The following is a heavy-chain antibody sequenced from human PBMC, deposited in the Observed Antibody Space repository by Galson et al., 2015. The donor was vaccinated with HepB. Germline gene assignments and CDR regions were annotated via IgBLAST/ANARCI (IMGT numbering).Heavy chain of an antibody. D-gene: IGHD5-18*01. V-gene: IGHV3-11*06. CDR2: ISSSSSYT. CDR3: ASGTLGYSYGYDY. Sequence: SLRLSCAASGFTFSDYYMSWIRQAPGKGLEWVSYISSSSSYTNYADSVKGRFTISRDNAKNSLYLQMNSLRAEDTAVYYCASGTLGYSYGYDYWGQGTLVTVSS. J-gene: IGHJ4*02. CDR1: GFTFSDYY.